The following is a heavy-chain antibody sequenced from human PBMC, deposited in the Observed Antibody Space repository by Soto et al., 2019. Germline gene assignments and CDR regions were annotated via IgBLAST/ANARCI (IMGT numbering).Heavy chain of an antibody. CDR1: GGTFSSYT. V-gene: IGHV1-69*02. J-gene: IGHJ6*02. CDR2: IIPILGIA. D-gene: IGHD5-18*01. Sequence: QVQLVQSGAEVKKPGSSVKVSCKASGGTFSSYTISWVRQAPGQGLEWMGRIIPILGIANYAQKFQGRVTITADNSTSTGYMELSSLRSEDTAVYYCARGERVDTAMVPNYYYYYGMDVWGQGTTVTVSS. CDR3: ARGERVDTAMVPNYYYYYGMDV.